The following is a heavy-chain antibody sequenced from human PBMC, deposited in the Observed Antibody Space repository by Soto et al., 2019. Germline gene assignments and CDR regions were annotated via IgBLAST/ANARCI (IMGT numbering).Heavy chain of an antibody. J-gene: IGHJ5*02. V-gene: IGHV4-59*01. CDR1: NGSIITYY. CDR3: VRDYLLTGFDT. CDR2: VYYSGST. Sequence: SETLSLTCTVSNGSIITYYWTWVRQPPGKGLGWIGYVYYSGSTNYNPSLKSRVGMSIDTSKNQFSLELKSVTAADTATYYCVRDYLLTGFDTWGQGTLVTVS. D-gene: IGHD3-9*01.